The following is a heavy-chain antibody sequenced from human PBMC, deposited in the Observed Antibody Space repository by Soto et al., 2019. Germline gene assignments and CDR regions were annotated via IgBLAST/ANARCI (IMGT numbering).Heavy chain of an antibody. Sequence: QVQLVQSGAEVKKPGASVKVSCKASGYTFTSYYMHWVRQAPGQGLEWMGIINPSGGSTSYAQKFQGRVTMTRDTSTSTVYMELSSLRSEDTAVYYCARLGAGSGSYERGAFDIWDQGTMVTVSS. D-gene: IGHD1-26*01. V-gene: IGHV1-46*01. CDR1: GYTFTSYY. J-gene: IGHJ3*02. CDR2: INPSGGST. CDR3: ARLGAGSGSYERGAFDI.